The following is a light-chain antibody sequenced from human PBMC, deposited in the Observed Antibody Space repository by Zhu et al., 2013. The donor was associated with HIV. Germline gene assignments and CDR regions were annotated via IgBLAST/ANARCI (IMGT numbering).Light chain of an antibody. J-gene: IGKJ3*01. Sequence: AIPMTQSPSSLSASPGDRVTITCRASQDIGTYVAWYQRKPGQAPKLLIFGASTLQRGVPSRFSGSGSGTDFSLSISSLQSEDSATYYCQQYYSYLPMTFGAGTKVDVK. CDR3: QQYYSYLPMT. CDR2: GAS. CDR1: QDIGTY. V-gene: IGKV1-8*01.